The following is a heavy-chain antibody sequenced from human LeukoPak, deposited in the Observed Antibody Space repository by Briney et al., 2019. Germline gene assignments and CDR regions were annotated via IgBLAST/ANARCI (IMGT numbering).Heavy chain of an antibody. J-gene: IGHJ5*02. V-gene: IGHV3-43*02. CDR3: AKDMSGNYYGSGSYYNWFDP. CDR1: GFTFDDYA. D-gene: IGHD3-10*01. CDR2: ISGDGGST. Sequence: PGGSLRLSCAASGFTFDDYAMHWVRQAPGKGLEWVSLISGDGGSTYYADSVKGRFTISRDNSKNSLYLQMNSPRTEDTALYYCAKDMSGNYYGSGSYYNWFDPWGQGTLVTVSS.